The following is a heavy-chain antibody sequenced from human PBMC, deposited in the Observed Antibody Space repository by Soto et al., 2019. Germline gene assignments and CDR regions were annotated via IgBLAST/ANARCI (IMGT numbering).Heavy chain of an antibody. CDR1: GYTFTGYQ. V-gene: IGHV1-2*04. Sequence: ASVKVSCKASGYTFTGYQMHWVRQAPGQGREWMGWINPNSGGTNYAQKFQGWVTMTRDTSISTAYMVLSRLKSDDTAVYFCARALSRYCSGGSCPFTFDYWGQGSRVTVSS. D-gene: IGHD2-15*01. J-gene: IGHJ4*02. CDR2: INPNSGGT. CDR3: ARALSRYCSGGSCPFTFDY.